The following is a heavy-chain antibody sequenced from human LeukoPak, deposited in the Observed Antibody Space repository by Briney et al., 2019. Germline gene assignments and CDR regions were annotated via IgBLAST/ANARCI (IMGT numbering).Heavy chain of an antibody. CDR1: GGAISNTNW. Sequence: SETLSLTCGVSGGAISNTNWWTWFRQPPGKGLEWIGEVNLQGSTNYNPSLKSRVAISVDKSENHISLKLTSVTAADTAVHYRAREGGSHRPLDYSVQGTLVTVAS. J-gene: IGHJ4*02. D-gene: IGHD3-10*01. CDR2: VNLQGST. V-gene: IGHV4-4*02. CDR3: AREGGSHRPLDY.